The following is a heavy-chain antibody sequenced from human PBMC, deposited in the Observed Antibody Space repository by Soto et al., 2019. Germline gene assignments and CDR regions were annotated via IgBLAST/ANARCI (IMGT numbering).Heavy chain of an antibody. CDR3: ARTLTHLYSTNYYVYGMGG. CDR2: IDSRSSYI. D-gene: IGHD6-13*01. Sequence: EVQLVESGGGLVKPGGSLRLSCAASGFTFSSYSMNWVRQAPGKGLLEWVSSIDSRSSYIYYADSVKGRFTVSRDNAKNSIYQQVNRLRAEDKAVYYCARTLTHLYSTNYYVYGMGGWGQGTRVTVSS. V-gene: IGHV3-21*02. J-gene: IGHJ6*01. CDR1: GFTFSSYS.